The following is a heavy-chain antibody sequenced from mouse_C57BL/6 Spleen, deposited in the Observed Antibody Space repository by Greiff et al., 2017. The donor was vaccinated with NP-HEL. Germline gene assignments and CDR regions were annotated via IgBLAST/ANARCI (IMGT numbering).Heavy chain of an antibody. J-gene: IGHJ4*01. V-gene: IGHV1-54*01. CDR3: ATIYYDGYYAMDY. Sequence: QVQLKESGAELVRPGTSVKVSCKASGYAFTNYLIEWVKQRPGQGLEWIGVINPGSGGTNYNEKFKGKATLTADKSSSTAYMQLSSLTSEDSAVYFCATIYYDGYYAMDYWGQGTSVTVSS. CDR2: INPGSGGT. D-gene: IGHD1-1*01. CDR1: GYAFTNYL.